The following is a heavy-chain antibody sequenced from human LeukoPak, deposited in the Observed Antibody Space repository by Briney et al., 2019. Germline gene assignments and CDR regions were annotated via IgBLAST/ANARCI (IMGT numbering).Heavy chain of an antibody. CDR2: INHSGST. CDR3: AGEGKRPQLLFEIRRNWFDP. CDR1: GGSFSGYY. D-gene: IGHD2-2*01. Sequence: SETLSLTYAVYGGSFSGYYWSWIRQPPGKGLEWNGEINHSGSTNYNPSLKSRVTISVDTSKNQFSLKLSSVTAADTAVYYCAGEGKRPQLLFEIRRNWFDPWGQGTLVTVSS. J-gene: IGHJ5*02. V-gene: IGHV4-34*01.